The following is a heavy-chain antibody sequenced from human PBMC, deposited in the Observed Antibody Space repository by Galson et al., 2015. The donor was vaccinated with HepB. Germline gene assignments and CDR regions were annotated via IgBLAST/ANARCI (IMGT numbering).Heavy chain of an antibody. J-gene: IGHJ4*02. CDR2: INAGNGNT. D-gene: IGHD6-19*01. V-gene: IGHV1-3*01. CDR3: ARVVAVADHFDY. Sequence: SVKVSCKASGYTFTSNAMHWVRQAPGQRLEWMGWINAGNGNTKYSQKFQGRVTITRDTSASTAYMELSSLRSEDTAVYYCARVVAVADHFDYWGQGTLVTVSS. CDR1: GYTFTSNA.